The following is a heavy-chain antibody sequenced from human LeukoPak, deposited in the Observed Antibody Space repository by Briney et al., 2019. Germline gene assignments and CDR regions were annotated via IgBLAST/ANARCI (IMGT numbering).Heavy chain of an antibody. CDR1: GYTFTGYY. D-gene: IGHD2-2*01. J-gene: IGHJ3*02. CDR2: INPNSGGT. V-gene: IGHV1-2*06. CDR3: ARGRGLPAAKNAFDI. Sequence: AASVKVSCKASGYTFTGYYMHWGRQAPGQGLEWMGRINPNSGGTNYAQKFQGMVTLTRDTSISTAYMELSRLRSDDTAVYYCARGRGLPAAKNAFDIWGQGTMVTVSS.